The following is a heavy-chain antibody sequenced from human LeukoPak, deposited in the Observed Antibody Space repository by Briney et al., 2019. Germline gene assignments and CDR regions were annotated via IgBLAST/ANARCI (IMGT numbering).Heavy chain of an antibody. J-gene: IGHJ4*02. CDR1: GGTFSSYA. D-gene: IGHD3-22*01. Sequence: GASVKVSCKASGGTFSSYAISWVRQAPGQGLEWMGGIIPIFGTANYAQKFQGRVTITADESTSTAYMELCSLRSEDTAVYYCARAPLGYYDSSGYLGGYWGQGTLVTVSS. CDR3: ARAPLGYYDSSGYLGGY. V-gene: IGHV1-69*13. CDR2: IIPIFGTA.